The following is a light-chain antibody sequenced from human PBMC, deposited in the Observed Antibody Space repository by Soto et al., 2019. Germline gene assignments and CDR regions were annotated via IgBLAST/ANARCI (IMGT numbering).Light chain of an antibody. Sequence: EIVLTQSPGTLSLSPGERATLSCRASQSFSGSYLAWYQQKPGQAPRLLIYDASTRATGIPDRFSGSGSGTDFTLTISRLEPEDFAVYYCQQYGSSPRTFGQGTKVEIK. CDR1: QSFSGSY. J-gene: IGKJ1*01. CDR3: QQYGSSPRT. V-gene: IGKV3-20*01. CDR2: DAS.